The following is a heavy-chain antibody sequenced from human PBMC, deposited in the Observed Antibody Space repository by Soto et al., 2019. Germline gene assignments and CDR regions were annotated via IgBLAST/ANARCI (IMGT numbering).Heavy chain of an antibody. D-gene: IGHD2-15*01. J-gene: IGHJ6*02. CDR1: GGTFSSYA. Sequence: SVKVSCKASGGTFSSYAISWVRQAPGQGLEWMGGIIPIFGTANYAQKLQGRVTITADESTSTAYMELSSLRSEDTAVYYCAREYCSGGSCYSPYYYYGMDVWGQGTTVTVSS. V-gene: IGHV1-69*13. CDR3: AREYCSGGSCYSPYYYYGMDV. CDR2: IIPIFGTA.